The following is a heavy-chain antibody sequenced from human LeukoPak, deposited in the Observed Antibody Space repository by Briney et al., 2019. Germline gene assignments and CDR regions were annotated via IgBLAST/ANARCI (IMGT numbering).Heavy chain of an antibody. V-gene: IGHV3-30*04. CDR2: ISYDGSNK. CDR1: GFTFSSYA. Sequence: GGSLRLSWAASGFTFSSYAMHWVRQAPGKGLEWVAVISYDGSNKYYADSVKGRFTISRDNSKNTLYLQMNSLRAEDTAVYYCARDRGHYYDSSGPLYYFDYWGQGTLVTVSS. D-gene: IGHD3-22*01. J-gene: IGHJ4*02. CDR3: ARDRGHYYDSSGPLYYFDY.